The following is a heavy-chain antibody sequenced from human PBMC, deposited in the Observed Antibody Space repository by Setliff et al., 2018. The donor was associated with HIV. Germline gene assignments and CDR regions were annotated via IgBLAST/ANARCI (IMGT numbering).Heavy chain of an antibody. Sequence: SETLSLTCTVSGGSISSYYWSWIRQPPGKGLGWIGYIYYSGSTNYNPSLKSRVTISVDTSKNQFSLKLSSVTAAGTAVYYCAREDYYYYGMDVWGQGTTVTVSS. CDR2: IYYSGST. CDR3: AREDYYYYGMDV. J-gene: IGHJ6*02. CDR1: GGSISSYY. V-gene: IGHV4-59*12.